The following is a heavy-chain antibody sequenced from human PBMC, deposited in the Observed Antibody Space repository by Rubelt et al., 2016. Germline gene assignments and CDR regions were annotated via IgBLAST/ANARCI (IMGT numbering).Heavy chain of an antibody. J-gene: IGHJ4*02. CDR2: ISGNGGST. Sequence: ASGFTYTYSTMTWVRQAPGKVLEWVSAISGNGGSTYYADSVRGRFTISRDNSRNTLYLQMNSLRAEDTAVYYCAKGHSNLDYWGQGTLVTVSS. V-gene: IGHV3-23*01. D-gene: IGHD6-13*01. CDR3: AKGHSNLDY. CDR1: GFTYTYST.